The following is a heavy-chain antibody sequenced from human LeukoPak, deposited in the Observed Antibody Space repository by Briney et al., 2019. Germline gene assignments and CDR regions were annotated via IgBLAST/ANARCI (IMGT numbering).Heavy chain of an antibody. CDR1: GFTFSSYA. Sequence: PGGSLRLSCAASGFTFSSYAMHWVRQAPGKGLEWVAFIRYDGSNKYYADSVKGRFTISRDNSKNTLYLQMNSLRAEDTAVYYCAKDRCSSTSCYGGGAFDIWGPRDNGHRLF. CDR2: IRYDGSNK. D-gene: IGHD2-2*01. J-gene: IGHJ3*02. V-gene: IGHV3-30*02. CDR3: AKDRCSSTSCYGGGAFDI.